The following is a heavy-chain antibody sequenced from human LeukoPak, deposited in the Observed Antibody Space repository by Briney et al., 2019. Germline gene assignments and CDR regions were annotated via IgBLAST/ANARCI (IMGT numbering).Heavy chain of an antibody. CDR3: TSSAAGQRGGY. J-gene: IGHJ4*01. Sequence: GGSLRLSCAASGFTLSGSAMHWVRQASGKGLEWVGRIRSKANSYATAYAASVKGRFTISRDDSKNTAYLQMNSLKTEDTAVYYCTSSAAGQRGGYWGHGTLVTVSS. D-gene: IGHD6-13*01. CDR2: IRSKANSYAT. V-gene: IGHV3-73*01. CDR1: GFTLSGSA.